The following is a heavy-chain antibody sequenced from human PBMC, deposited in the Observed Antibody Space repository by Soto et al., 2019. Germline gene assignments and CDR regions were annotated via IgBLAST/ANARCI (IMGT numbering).Heavy chain of an antibody. CDR1: GGSFSGYY. J-gene: IGHJ4*02. CDR2: INHSGST. V-gene: IGHV4-34*01. CDR3: ARRRYSSSEIDY. D-gene: IGHD6-13*01. Sequence: QVQLQQWGAGLLKPSETLSLTCAVYGGSFSGYYWSWIRQPPGKGLEWIGEINHSGSTNYNPSLKSRVTISVNTSKNQFSLKLSSVTAADTAVYCCARRRYSSSEIDYGGQGTLVTVSS.